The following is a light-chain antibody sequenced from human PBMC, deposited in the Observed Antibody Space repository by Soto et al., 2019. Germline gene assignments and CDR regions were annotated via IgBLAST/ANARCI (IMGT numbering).Light chain of an antibody. CDR1: RSDV. Sequence: QSALTQPASVSGSPGQSITISYTGTRSDVSWYQQHPGKAPKLMIYEGNKRPSGFSHRFSGSRSGNTASLTISGLQAEDEADYYCCSNAVSGTYVFGTGTKLTVL. J-gene: IGLJ1*01. CDR3: CSNAVSGTYV. CDR2: EGN. V-gene: IGLV2-23*01.